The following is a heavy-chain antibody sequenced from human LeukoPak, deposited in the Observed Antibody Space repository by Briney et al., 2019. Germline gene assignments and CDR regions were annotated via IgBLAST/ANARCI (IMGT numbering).Heavy chain of an antibody. Sequence: GGSLRLSCAASGFTFSIYAMSWVRQAPGKGLEWVSVISGSGGTTYYADSVKGRFTISRDNSKNTLYLQMNSLRAEDTAIYYCAKTMMITDTRSGFDIWGLGTMVTVSS. J-gene: IGHJ3*02. CDR2: ISGSGGTT. CDR1: GFTFSIYA. CDR3: AKTMMITDTRSGFDI. V-gene: IGHV3-23*01. D-gene: IGHD1-20*01.